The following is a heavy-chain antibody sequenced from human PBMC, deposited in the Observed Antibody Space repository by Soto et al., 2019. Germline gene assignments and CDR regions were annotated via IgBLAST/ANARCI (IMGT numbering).Heavy chain of an antibody. V-gene: IGHV4-59*08. Sequence: QVQLQESGPRLVKPSETLSLTCTVSGGSFSPNYWAWIRQPPGKGLEWVGYIYFGGTTSYNPSLKRRVTISLETSNSQFSLRLTSLTAADTAVYYCARLGAYYQSLDPWGPGTLVTVSS. J-gene: IGHJ5*02. CDR3: ARLGAYYQSLDP. CDR1: GGSFSPNY. D-gene: IGHD2-21*01. CDR2: IYFGGTT.